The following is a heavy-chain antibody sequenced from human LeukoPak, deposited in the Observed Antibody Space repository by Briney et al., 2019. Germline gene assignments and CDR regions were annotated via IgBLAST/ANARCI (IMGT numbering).Heavy chain of an antibody. CDR1: GGSFSGYY. V-gene: IGHV4-34*01. D-gene: IGHD7-27*01. CDR3: ARVRNWGSGLDY. J-gene: IGHJ4*02. CDR2: INHRGST. Sequence: KPSETLSLTCAVYGGSFSGYYWSWIRQPPGKGLEWIGEINHRGSTNYNPSLKSRVTISVDTSKNQFSLKLSSVTAADTAVYYCARVRNWGSGLDYWGQGTLVTVSS.